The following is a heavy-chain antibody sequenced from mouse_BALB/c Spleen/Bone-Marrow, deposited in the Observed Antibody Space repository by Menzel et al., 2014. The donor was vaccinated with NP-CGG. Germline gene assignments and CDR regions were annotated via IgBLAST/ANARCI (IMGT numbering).Heavy chain of an antibody. CDR2: ISSGSSTI. CDR1: GFTFSSFG. Sequence: EVHLVESGGGLVQPGGSRKLSCAASGFTFSSFGMQWVRQAPEKGLEWVAYISSGSSTIYYADTVKGRFTISGDNPKNTLFLQMTSLRSEDTAMYYCAIEGYYDYWGQGTTLTVSS. D-gene: IGHD2-3*01. J-gene: IGHJ2*01. V-gene: IGHV5-17*02. CDR3: AIEGYYDY.